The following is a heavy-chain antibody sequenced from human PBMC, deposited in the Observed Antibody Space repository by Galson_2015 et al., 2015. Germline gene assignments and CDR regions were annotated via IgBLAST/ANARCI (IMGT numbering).Heavy chain of an antibody. CDR1: GFTFSSYA. J-gene: IGHJ4*02. Sequence: SLRLSCAASGFTFSSYAMHWVRQAPGKGLEWVAVISYDGSNKYYADSVKGRFTISRDNSKNTLYLQMNSLRAEDTAVYYCARAASSINNYYFDYWGQGTLVTVSS. CDR3: ARAASSINNYYFDY. V-gene: IGHV3-30*01. D-gene: IGHD6-19*01. CDR2: ISYDGSNK.